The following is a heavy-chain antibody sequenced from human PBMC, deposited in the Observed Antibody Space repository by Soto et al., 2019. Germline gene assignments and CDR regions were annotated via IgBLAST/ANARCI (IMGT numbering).Heavy chain of an antibody. CDR3: ARDASYYSLWSGYYPSRNGMDV. CDR2: IWYDGSKK. Sequence: QVQVVESGGGVVQPGRSPRLSCAASGFTFSSLGMHWVRQAPGKGLEWVSLIWYDGSKKSYGDSVKGRFTISRDNSRNTVYLQMNSLRADDTAVYYCARDASYYSLWSGYYPSRNGMDVWGQGTTVTVSS. J-gene: IGHJ6*02. CDR1: GFTFSSLG. D-gene: IGHD3-3*01. V-gene: IGHV3-33*01.